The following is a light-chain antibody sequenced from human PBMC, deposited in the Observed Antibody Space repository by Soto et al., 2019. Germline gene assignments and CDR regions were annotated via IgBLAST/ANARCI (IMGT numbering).Light chain of an antibody. Sequence: DIQMTQSPSSLSAPVGDRVTISCRASKSISTYLHWYRQKPGKAPQLLIFDVSNLQTGVPSRFSGGGSGTDFALTISSLEPEDIATYYCQQYDSLPLTFGQGTRLEI. CDR2: DVS. CDR1: KSISTY. J-gene: IGKJ5*01. CDR3: QQYDSLPLT. V-gene: IGKV1-33*01.